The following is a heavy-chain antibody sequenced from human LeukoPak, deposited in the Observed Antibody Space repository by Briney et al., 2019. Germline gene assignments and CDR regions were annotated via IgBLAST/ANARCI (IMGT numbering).Heavy chain of an antibody. J-gene: IGHJ6*03. CDR2: INHSGST. CDR3: ARGGRWGIVHYYYMDV. D-gene: IGHD1-26*01. CDR1: GGSFSGYY. V-gene: IGHV4-34*01. Sequence: SETLSLTCAVYGGSFSGYYWSWIRQPPGKGLEWIGEINHSGSTNYNPSLKSRVTISVDTSENQFSLKLSSVTAADTAVYYCARGGRWGIVHYYYMDVWGKGTTVTVSS.